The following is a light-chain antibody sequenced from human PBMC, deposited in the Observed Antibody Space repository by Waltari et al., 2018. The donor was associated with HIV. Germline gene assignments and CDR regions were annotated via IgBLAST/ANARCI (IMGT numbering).Light chain of an antibody. J-gene: IGKJ3*01. CDR2: AAS. Sequence: DIQLTQSPSFLSASVRDRVTITCRDSQDISNNLAWYQQKPGTVPKLLIYAASSLQSGVPSRFSGSGSGTEFTLTITSLQPDDFATYYCQQLNSDPFTFGPGTKVDIK. CDR1: QDISNN. V-gene: IGKV1-9*01. CDR3: QQLNSDPFT.